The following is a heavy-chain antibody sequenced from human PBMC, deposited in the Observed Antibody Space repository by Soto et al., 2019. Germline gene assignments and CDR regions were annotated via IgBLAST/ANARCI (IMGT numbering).Heavy chain of an antibody. J-gene: IGHJ6*02. CDR3: ARRITMVRDPYGMDL. CDR1: GFTFSSYS. CDR2: ISSSSSYI. D-gene: IGHD3-10*01. Sequence: EVQLVESGGGLVKPGGSLRLSCAASGFTFSSYSMNWVRQAPGKGLEWVSSISSSSSYIYYADSVKGRFTISTENARNSLYLQMNRLGAEDTAVYYCARRITMVRDPYGMDLWGQGTTVTVSS. V-gene: IGHV3-21*01.